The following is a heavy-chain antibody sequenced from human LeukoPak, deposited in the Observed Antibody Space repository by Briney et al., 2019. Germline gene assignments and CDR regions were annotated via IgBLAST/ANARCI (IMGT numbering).Heavy chain of an antibody. J-gene: IGHJ4*02. CDR3: AGPPSDY. V-gene: IGHV3-7*01. Sequence: GGSLRLSCAASGFKFNSKWMTWVRQAPGKGLEWVANINQDGSEKYCVDSVKGRSTISRDNAKSSLYLEMSGLRVEDTAVYYCAGPPSDYWGQGTLVAVSS. CDR1: GFKFNSKW. CDR2: INQDGSEK.